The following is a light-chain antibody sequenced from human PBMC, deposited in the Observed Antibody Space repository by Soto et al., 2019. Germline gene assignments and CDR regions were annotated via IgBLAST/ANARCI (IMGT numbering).Light chain of an antibody. J-gene: IGLJ2*01. V-gene: IGLV2-8*01. CDR3: SSYAGSNNLG. CDR1: SSDVGGYNY. CDR2: EVS. Sequence: QSALTQPPSASGSPGQSVTISCTGTSSDVGGYNYVSWYQQHPGKAPKLMIYEVSKRPSGVPDRFSGSKSGNTASLTVSGLQAEDEADYYCSSYAGSNNLGFCGGTKLPVL.